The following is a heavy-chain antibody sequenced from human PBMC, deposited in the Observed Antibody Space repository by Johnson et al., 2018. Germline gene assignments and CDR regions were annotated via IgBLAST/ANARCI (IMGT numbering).Heavy chain of an antibody. Sequence: VQLQESGGGLVQPGGSLRLSCAASGFTFSSYWMHWVRQAPGKGLVWVSRINSDGSSTSYADSVKGRFTISRDNAKNTLYLQMNSLRAEDTAVYYCAVSGSTISDYYGMDGWGQGTTVTVSS. CDR1: GFTFSSYW. CDR2: INSDGSST. V-gene: IGHV3-74*01. J-gene: IGHJ6*02. D-gene: IGHD5/OR15-5a*01. CDR3: AVSGSTISDYYGMDG.